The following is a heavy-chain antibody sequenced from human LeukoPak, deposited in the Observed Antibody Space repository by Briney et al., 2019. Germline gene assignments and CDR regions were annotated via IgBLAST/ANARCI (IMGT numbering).Heavy chain of an antibody. CDR3: ARGHPYSYGLYYYYGMDV. V-gene: IGHV4-34*01. CDR2: INHSGST. J-gene: IGHJ6*02. CDR1: GGSFSGYY. Sequence: SETLSLTCAVYGGSFSGYYWSWIRQPPGKGLEWIGEINHSGSTNYNPSLKSRVTISVDTSKNQFSLKLSSVTAADTAVYYCARGHPYSYGLYYYYGMDVWGQGTTVTVS. D-gene: IGHD5-18*01.